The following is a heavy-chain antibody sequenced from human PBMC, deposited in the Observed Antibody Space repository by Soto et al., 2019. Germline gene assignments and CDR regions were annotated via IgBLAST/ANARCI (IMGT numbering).Heavy chain of an antibody. CDR3: ARFRWFGELSYYGMDV. V-gene: IGHV3-48*02. CDR2: ISSSSSTI. J-gene: IGHJ6*02. CDR1: GFTFSSYS. D-gene: IGHD3-10*01. Sequence: GGSLRLSCAASGFTFSSYSMNWVRQAPGKGLEWVSYISSSSSTIYYADSVKGRFTIYRDNAKNSLYLQMNSLRDEDTAGYYCARFRWFGELSYYGMDVWGQGTTVTVSS.